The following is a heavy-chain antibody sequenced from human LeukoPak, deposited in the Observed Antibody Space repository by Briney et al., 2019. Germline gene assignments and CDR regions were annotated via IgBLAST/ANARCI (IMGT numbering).Heavy chain of an antibody. D-gene: IGHD3-3*02. J-gene: IGHJ4*02. CDR2: ISLTGQT. CDR3: SREIRAFCPFGY. V-gene: IGHV4-4*02. Sequence: SETLSLTCGVSGGSISSTNWWSWVRQSPGQGLEWIGEISLTGQTNYNPSLSGRVTMLLDESSNHLSLHLTSVTAADTATYYCSREIRAFCPFGYWGQGTLVIVPS. CDR1: GGSISSTNW.